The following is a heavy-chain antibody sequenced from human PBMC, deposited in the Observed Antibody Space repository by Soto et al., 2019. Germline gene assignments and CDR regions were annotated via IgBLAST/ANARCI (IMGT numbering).Heavy chain of an antibody. Sequence: SETLSLTCTVSGVSIRSYYWSWIRQPAGKGLEWIGQIYTSGSTNYIPSLKSRLTMSVDTSKNQFSLKLSSVTAADTAVYYCARLKRYCSGGSCTYGMDVWGQGTTVTVSS. CDR1: GVSIRSYY. D-gene: IGHD2-15*01. J-gene: IGHJ6*02. CDR2: IYTSGST. CDR3: ARLKRYCSGGSCTYGMDV. V-gene: IGHV4-4*07.